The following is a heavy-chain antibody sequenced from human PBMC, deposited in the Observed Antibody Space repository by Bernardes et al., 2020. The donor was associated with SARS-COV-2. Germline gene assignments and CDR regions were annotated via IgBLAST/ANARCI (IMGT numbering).Heavy chain of an antibody. Sequence: GGSLKISCKGSGYSFTNYWISWVRQMPGKGLEWMGKIDPSDSYINDSPSFQGHVSMSVDTSISTAYLQWSSLKASDTAMYYCARLGGSGSYDGFDLWGQGTLVTVSS. J-gene: IGHJ3*01. CDR2: IDPSDSYI. V-gene: IGHV5-10-1*01. CDR3: ARLGGSGSYDGFDL. CDR1: GYSFTNYW. D-gene: IGHD3-10*01.